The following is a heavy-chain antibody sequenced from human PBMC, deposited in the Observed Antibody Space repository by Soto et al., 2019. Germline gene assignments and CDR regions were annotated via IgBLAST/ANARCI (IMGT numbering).Heavy chain of an antibody. J-gene: IGHJ4*02. CDR1: CYSFTSYG. CDR2: ISAYNGNT. Sequence: SSGKVSCEASCYSFTSYGISWVRQAPGQGLEWMGWISAYNGNTNYAQKLQGRVTMTTDTSTSTAYMELRSLRSDDTAVYYCARDPSYYDILTGYYNGNDYWGQGTLVTVSS. V-gene: IGHV1-18*01. D-gene: IGHD3-9*01. CDR3: ARDPSYYDILTGYYNGNDY.